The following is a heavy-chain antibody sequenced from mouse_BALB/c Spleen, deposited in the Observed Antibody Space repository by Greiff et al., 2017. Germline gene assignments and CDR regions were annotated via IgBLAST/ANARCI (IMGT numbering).Heavy chain of an antibody. CDR2: ISSGSSTI. V-gene: IGHV5-17*02. CDR1: GFTFSSFG. D-gene: IGHD1-1*01. Sequence: DVQLVESGGGLVQPGGSRKLSCAASGFTFSSFGMHWVRQAPEKGLEWVAYISSGSSTIYYADTVKGRFTISRDNPKNTLFLQMTSLRSEDTAMYYCARRGTTVDYFDYWGQGTTLTVSS. J-gene: IGHJ2*01. CDR3: ARRGTTVDYFDY.